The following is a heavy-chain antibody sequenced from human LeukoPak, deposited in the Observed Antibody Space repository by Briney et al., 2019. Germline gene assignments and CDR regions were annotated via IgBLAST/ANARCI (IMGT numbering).Heavy chain of an antibody. CDR3: TSRITVTSPPDDY. V-gene: IGHV3-23*01. CDR2: ISGSGGST. D-gene: IGHD4-17*01. J-gene: IGHJ4*02. Sequence: PGGSLRLSCAASGFTFSSYAMSWVRQAPGKGLEWVSAISGSGGSTYYADSVKGRFTISRDNSKNTLYLQMNSLRAEDTAVYYCTSRITVTSPPDDYWGQGTLVTVSS. CDR1: GFTFSSYA.